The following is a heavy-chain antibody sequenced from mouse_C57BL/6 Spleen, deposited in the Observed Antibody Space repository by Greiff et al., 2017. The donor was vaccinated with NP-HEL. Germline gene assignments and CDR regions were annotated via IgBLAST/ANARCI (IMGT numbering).Heavy chain of an antibody. CDR3: ASFLTGSYYFAY. CDR1: GYTFTDYY. J-gene: IGHJ2*01. Sequence: EVQLQQSGPVLVKPGASVKMSCKASGYTFTDYYMNWVKQSHGKSLEWIGVINPYNGGTSYNQKFKGKATLTVDKSSSTAYMELNSLTSEDSAVYDCASFLTGSYYFAYWGQGATLPVSS. V-gene: IGHV1-19*01. D-gene: IGHD1-2*01. CDR2: INPYNGGT.